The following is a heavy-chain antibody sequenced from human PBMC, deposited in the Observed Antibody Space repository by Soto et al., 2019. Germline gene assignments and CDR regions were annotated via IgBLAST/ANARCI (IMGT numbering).Heavy chain of an antibody. CDR2: IIPIFGTA. CDR1: GGTFSSYA. D-gene: IGHD5-18*01. V-gene: IGHV1-69*01. J-gene: IGHJ6*02. Sequence: QVQLVQSGAEVKKPGSSVKVSCKASGGTFSSYAISWVRQAPGQGLEWMGGIIPIFGTANYAQKFQGRVAITADESTSTAYMELSSLRSEDTAVYYCALDTAMVTFKGFESPSYYGMDVWGQGTTVTVSS. CDR3: ALDTAMVTFKGFESPSYYGMDV.